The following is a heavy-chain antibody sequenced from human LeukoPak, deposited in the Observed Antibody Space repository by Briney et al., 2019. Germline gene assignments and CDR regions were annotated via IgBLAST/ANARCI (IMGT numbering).Heavy chain of an antibody. Sequence: ASVKVSCKASGYTFTSYGISWVRQAPGQGLEWMGWISAYNGNTNYAQKLQGRVTMTTDTSTSTAYMELRSLRSDDTGVYYCARLLSGYSSGYTHYRWFDPWGERTLVTVSS. CDR3: ARLLSGYSSGYTHYRWFDP. J-gene: IGHJ5*02. D-gene: IGHD5-18*01. CDR1: GYTFTSYG. V-gene: IGHV1-18*01. CDR2: ISAYNGNT.